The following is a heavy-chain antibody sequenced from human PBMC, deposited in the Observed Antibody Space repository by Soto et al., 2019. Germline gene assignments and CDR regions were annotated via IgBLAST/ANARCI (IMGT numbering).Heavy chain of an antibody. J-gene: IGHJ4*02. D-gene: IGHD6-19*01. CDR1: GFIFTRYS. CDR3: AKAGSGWRYYFDY. CDR2: ISSTTNYI. Sequence: GGSLRLSCAASGFIFTRYSMNWVRQAPGKGLEWVSSISSTTNYIYYGDSMKGRFTISRDNAKNSLYLQMNSLRAEDTAVYYCAKAGSGWRYYFDYWGQGTLVTVSS. V-gene: IGHV3-21*04.